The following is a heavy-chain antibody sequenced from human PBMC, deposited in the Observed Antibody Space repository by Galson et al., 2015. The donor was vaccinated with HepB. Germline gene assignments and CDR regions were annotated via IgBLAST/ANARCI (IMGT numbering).Heavy chain of an antibody. CDR2: FDPEDGET. CDR1: GYTLTDLS. J-gene: IGHJ4*02. V-gene: IGHV1-24*01. CDR3: ATDAGFSTVNYGSGSYLSAY. Sequence: SVKVSCKVSGYTLTDLSMHWVRQAPGKGLEWLGGFDPEDGETICAQKFQGRVTMTEDTSTDTAYMELSSLRSEDTAVYYCATDAGFSTVNYGSGSYLSAYWGQGTLVTVSS. D-gene: IGHD3-10*01.